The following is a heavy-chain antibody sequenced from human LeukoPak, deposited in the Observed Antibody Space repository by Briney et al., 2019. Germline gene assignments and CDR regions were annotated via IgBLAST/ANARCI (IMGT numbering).Heavy chain of an antibody. CDR2: ISTNNGDR. CDR3: ARDPDGDYDFDS. D-gene: IGHD4-17*01. Sequence: ASAKVSCKASGYVFNTFGISWVRQAPGQGLEWMGWISTNNGDRIYAQNLRGRVTMSTDTSTRTAYMELRSLRSDDTAVYYCARDPDGDYDFDSWGQGTLVTVSS. V-gene: IGHV1-18*01. J-gene: IGHJ4*02. CDR1: GYVFNTFG.